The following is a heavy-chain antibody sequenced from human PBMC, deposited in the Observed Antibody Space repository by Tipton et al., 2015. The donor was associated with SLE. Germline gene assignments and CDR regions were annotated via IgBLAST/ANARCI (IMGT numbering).Heavy chain of an antibody. CDR1: GGSISSTGYY. J-gene: IGHJ6*03. CDR3: ARGGGCSSTSCYRGNQRYYYYYMDV. V-gene: IGHV4-39*07. Sequence: GLVKPSETLSLTCTVSGGSISSTGYYWGWIRQPPGKGLEWIGNVYYSGSTFYNPSLKSRVTISVDTSENQFSLQLSSVTAADTAVYYCARGGGCSSTSCYRGNQRYYYYYMDVWGKGTTVTVSS. CDR2: VYYSGST. D-gene: IGHD2-2*01.